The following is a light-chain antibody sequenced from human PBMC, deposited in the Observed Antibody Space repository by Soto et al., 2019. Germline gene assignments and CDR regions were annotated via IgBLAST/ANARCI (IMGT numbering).Light chain of an antibody. J-gene: IGLJ1*01. V-gene: IGLV2-18*02. CDR2: DVS. CDR1: SSDVGGSNG. CDR3: SSYTSSSTYV. Sequence: QSVLTQPPSVSGSPGQSVAISCTGTSSDVGGSNGVSWYQQPPGTAPKLIIYDVSNRPSGVPDRFSGSMSGNTASLIISGLQAEDEGDYYCSSYTSSSTYVFGTGTKVTVL.